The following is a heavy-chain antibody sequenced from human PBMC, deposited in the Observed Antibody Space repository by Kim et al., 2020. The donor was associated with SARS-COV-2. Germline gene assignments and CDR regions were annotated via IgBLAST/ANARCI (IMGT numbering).Heavy chain of an antibody. D-gene: IGHD3-10*01. CDR2: ISYDGSNK. V-gene: IGHV3-30*18. Sequence: LSLTCAASGFTFSSYGMHWVRQAPGKGLEWVAVISYDGSNKYYADSVKGRFTISRDNSKNTLYLQMNSLRAEDTAVYYCAKDYRPRIWFGLNWFDPW. CDR3: AKDYRPRIWFGLNWFDP. J-gene: IGHJ5*02. CDR1: GFTFSSYG.